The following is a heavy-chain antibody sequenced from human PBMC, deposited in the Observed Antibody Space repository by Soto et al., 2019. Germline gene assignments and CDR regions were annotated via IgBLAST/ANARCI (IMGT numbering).Heavy chain of an antibody. Sequence: GGSLRLSCEASGFTFNDYSMDWVRQAPEKGLEWVSSISSSGTYIYYADSVRGRFAISRDNANNVMYLQMDTLRAEDTAVYYCVRAGHVFDVHYYGMDLWGQGTTVTVS. J-gene: IGHJ6*02. CDR2: ISSSGTYI. CDR3: VRAGHVFDVHYYGMDL. V-gene: IGHV3-21*01. D-gene: IGHD3-10*01. CDR1: GFTFNDYS.